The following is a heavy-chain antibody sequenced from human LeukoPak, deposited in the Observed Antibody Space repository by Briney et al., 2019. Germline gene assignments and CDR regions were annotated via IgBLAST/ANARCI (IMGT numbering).Heavy chain of an antibody. J-gene: IGHJ3*02. Sequence: SETLSLTCAVYGGSFSGYYWSWIRQPPGKGLEWIGEINHSGSTNYNPSLKSRVTISVDTSKNQFSLKLSSVTAADTAVYYCARDGDGVAQDAFDIWGQGTMVTVSS. CDR1: GGSFSGYY. CDR2: INHSGST. D-gene: IGHD3-3*01. V-gene: IGHV4-34*01. CDR3: ARDGDGVAQDAFDI.